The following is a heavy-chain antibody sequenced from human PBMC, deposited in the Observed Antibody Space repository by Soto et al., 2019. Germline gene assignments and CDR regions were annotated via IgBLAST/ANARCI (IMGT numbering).Heavy chain of an antibody. D-gene: IGHD1-26*01. V-gene: IGHV3-21*01. CDR2: ISSSSYI. Sequence: GGSLRLSCAASGFTFSSYSMNWVRQAPGKGLEWVSSISSSSYIYYADSVKGRFTISRDNAKNSLYLQMNSLRAEDTAVHYCARDRVVGAISNAFDIWGQGTMVTVSS. J-gene: IGHJ3*02. CDR1: GFTFSSYS. CDR3: ARDRVVGAISNAFDI.